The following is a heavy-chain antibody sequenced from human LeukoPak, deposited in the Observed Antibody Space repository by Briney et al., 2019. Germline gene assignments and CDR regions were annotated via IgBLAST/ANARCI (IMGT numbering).Heavy chain of an antibody. CDR2: VSHSGST. CDR3: AVGGRGYCSGGSCALYGFDI. Sequence: SETLSLTCSVSGHSISSGYFWGWIRQPPGKGLEWIGSVSHSGSTHYNPSLNSRVTISVDTSKNQFSLKLSSVTAADTAVYYCAVGGRGYCSGGSCALYGFDIWGQGTMVTVSS. J-gene: IGHJ3*02. CDR1: GHSISSGYF. D-gene: IGHD2-15*01. V-gene: IGHV4-38-2*02.